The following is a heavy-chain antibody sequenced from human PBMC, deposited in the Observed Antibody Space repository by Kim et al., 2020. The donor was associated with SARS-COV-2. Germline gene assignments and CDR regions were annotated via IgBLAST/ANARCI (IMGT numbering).Heavy chain of an antibody. CDR3: ARHRYYGSGSYFDY. J-gene: IGHJ4*02. V-gene: IGHV5-10-1*01. D-gene: IGHD3-10*01. Sequence: SPSFQGHVTISADKSISTAYLKWSSLKASDTAMYYCARHRYYGSGSYFDYWGQGTLVTVSS.